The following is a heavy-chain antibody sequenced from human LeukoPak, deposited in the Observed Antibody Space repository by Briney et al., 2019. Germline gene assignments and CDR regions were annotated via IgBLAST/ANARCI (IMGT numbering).Heavy chain of an antibody. J-gene: IGHJ4*02. Sequence: ASVKVSCYASGSPLSAYYMHWVRQAPGQRLEWMGRTNPDNGATNYAQKFQGRVTMTRDTSINTAYMELSRLRSDDTDVYYCASKYCSGGNCDFPLLDYWGQGTLVTVSS. D-gene: IGHD2-15*01. V-gene: IGHV1-2*05. CDR2: TNPDNGAT. CDR1: GSPLSAYY. CDR3: ASKYCSGGNCDFPLLDY.